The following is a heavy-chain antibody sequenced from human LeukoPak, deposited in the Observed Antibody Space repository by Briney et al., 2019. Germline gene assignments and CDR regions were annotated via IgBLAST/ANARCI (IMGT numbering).Heavy chain of an antibody. CDR3: AREYYDFWSGYSPGHNWFDP. J-gene: IGHJ5*02. V-gene: IGHV1-69*13. CDR1: GGTFSSYA. D-gene: IGHD3-3*01. CDR2: IIPIFGTA. Sequence: ASVKVSCKASGGTFSSYAISWVRQAPGQGLEWMGGIIPIFGTANYAQKFQGRVTITADESTSTAYMELSSLRSEDTAVYYCAREYYDFWSGYSPGHNWFDPWGQGTLVTVSS.